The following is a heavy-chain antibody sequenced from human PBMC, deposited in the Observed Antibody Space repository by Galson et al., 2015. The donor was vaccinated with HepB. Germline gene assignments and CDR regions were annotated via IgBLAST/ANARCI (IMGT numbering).Heavy chain of an antibody. D-gene: IGHD6-6*01. J-gene: IGHJ4*02. CDR1: GFTFRTHA. Sequence: SLRLSCAVSGFTFRTHAMHWVRQAPGKGLEWVAGIAYDGDQKNYADSVRGRFTISRDNSKNTLWLQMNSLRPDDTAVYYRAREVQLVGDFDYWGQGTLVTVSS. CDR2: IAYDGDQK. CDR3: AREVQLVGDFDY. V-gene: IGHV3-30*04.